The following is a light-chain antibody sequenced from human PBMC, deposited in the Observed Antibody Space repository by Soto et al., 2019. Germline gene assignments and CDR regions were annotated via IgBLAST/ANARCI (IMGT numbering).Light chain of an antibody. CDR3: SPGA. J-gene: IGKJ1*01. V-gene: IGKV3-20*01. CDR1: QSVSSSY. Sequence: EIVLTQSPGTLSLSPGERATLSCRASQSVSSSYLAWYQQKPGQAPRLLIYGSSSRATGIPDRFSGSGSGTDFTLTIRRLEPEDFEVYYSSPGAFGQGTKVEIK. CDR2: GSS.